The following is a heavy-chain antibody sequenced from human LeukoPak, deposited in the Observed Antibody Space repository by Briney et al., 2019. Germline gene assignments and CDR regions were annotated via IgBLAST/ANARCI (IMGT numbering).Heavy chain of an antibody. D-gene: IGHD3-22*01. V-gene: IGHV3-11*01. J-gene: IGHJ4*02. CDR3: ARDHGSITMIVVAPEYYFDY. CDR1: GFTFSDYY. CDR2: ISSCGSTI. Sequence: GGSLRLSCAASGFTFSDYYMSWIRQAPGKGLEWVSYISSCGSTIYYADSVKVRFTISRDNAKNSLYLQMNSLRAEDTAVYYCARDHGSITMIVVAPEYYFDYWGQGTLVTVSS.